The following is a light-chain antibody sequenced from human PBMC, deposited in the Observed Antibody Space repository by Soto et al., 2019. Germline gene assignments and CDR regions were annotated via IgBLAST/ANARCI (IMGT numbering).Light chain of an antibody. J-gene: IGKJ1*01. V-gene: IGKV3-15*01. CDR1: QSLSGK. CDR2: DTS. Sequence: EIVMTQSPATLSVSPGERATLSCRASQSLSGKFAWFQQRPGQAPRLLIYDTSTRATGIPARFSGSGSGTEFTLTISSLQSEDFAVYYCQQYSMWLWTFGQGTKLEIK. CDR3: QQYSMWLWT.